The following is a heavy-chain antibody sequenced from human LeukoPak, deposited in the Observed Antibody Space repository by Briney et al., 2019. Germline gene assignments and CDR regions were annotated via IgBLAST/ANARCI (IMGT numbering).Heavy chain of an antibody. J-gene: IGHJ3*02. CDR3: ARRGIAVAGLQVNAFDI. V-gene: IGHV3-74*01. CDR1: GFTFSSHW. CDR2: INSDGSST. Sequence: GGSLRLSCAASGFTFSSHWMHWVRQAPGKGLVWVSRINSDGSSTSYADSVKGRFTISRDNAKNTLYLQMNSLRAEDTAVYYCARRGIAVAGLQVNAFDIWGQGTMVTVSS. D-gene: IGHD6-19*01.